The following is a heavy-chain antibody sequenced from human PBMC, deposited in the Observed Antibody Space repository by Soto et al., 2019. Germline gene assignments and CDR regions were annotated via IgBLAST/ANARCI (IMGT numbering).Heavy chain of an antibody. J-gene: IGHJ6*02. CDR1: GFTVTSYY. V-gene: IGHV3-53*01. CDR3: AGNTNQLLHSSYYAMDV. Sequence: GGSLRLSCAASGFTVTSYYMSWVRQAPGKGLEWVSVIYSGGSTYYADSVKGRFTISRDNSKNTLYLQMNSLRAEDTAVYYCAGNTNQLLHSSYYAMDVWGQGTTVTVSS. CDR2: IYSGGST. D-gene: IGHD2-2*01.